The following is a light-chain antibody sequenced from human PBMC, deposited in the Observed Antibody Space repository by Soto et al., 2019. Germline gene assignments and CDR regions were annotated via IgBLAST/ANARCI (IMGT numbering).Light chain of an antibody. CDR2: SVS. J-gene: IGKJ1*01. CDR1: QSINHKY. CDR3: QLYSGSPWT. V-gene: IGKV3-20*01. Sequence: EIVLTQSPGTLSLSPGERATLSCRASQSINHKYLAWFQQEPGQTPRLLIHSVSITATGIPDRFSGSGSGTDFTLTISRLEPEDFAVYYCQLYSGSPWTFGRGTKVEIK.